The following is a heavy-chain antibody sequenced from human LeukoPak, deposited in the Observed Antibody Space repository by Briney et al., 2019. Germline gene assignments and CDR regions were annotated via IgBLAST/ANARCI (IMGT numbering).Heavy chain of an antibody. CDR2: IYYSGST. CDR1: GGSMRTYS. CDR3: ARQRITGTTCWFDP. D-gene: IGHD1-7*01. Sequence: SETLSLTCTVSGGSMRTYSWSWIRQPPGKGLEWIGSIYYSGSTYYNPSLKSRVTISVDTSKNQFSPKLSSVTAADTAVYYCARQRITGTTCWFDPWGQGTLVTVSS. J-gene: IGHJ5*02. V-gene: IGHV4-39*01.